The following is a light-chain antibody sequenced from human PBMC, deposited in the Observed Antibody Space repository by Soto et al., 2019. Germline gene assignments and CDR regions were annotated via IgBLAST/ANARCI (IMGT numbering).Light chain of an antibody. Sequence: EIVLTQSPGTLSLSPGERATLSCRASQSVSSSYLAWYQQKPGQAPRLLIYGASSRATGIPDRFSGSGSGTDFTLTISRLEPEDFAVYYCQQYGSSPPIVTFGQGTKVEIK. CDR3: QQYGSSPPIVT. CDR2: GAS. CDR1: QSVSSSY. V-gene: IGKV3-20*01. J-gene: IGKJ1*01.